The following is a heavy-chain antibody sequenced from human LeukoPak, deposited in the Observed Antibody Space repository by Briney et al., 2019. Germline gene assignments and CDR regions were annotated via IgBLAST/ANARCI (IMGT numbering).Heavy chain of an antibody. Sequence: GASVKVSCKASGYTFTRYDINWLRQAPGQGLGWWGGINPNSGVTNSAQKFQSRVTMTRDTSISTAYMELHDLRSADTAVYYCARAHYCGVDCNNEVRTRPDGYWGQGTLVTVSS. D-gene: IGHD2-21*02. CDR1: GYTFTRYD. CDR2: INPNSGVT. J-gene: IGHJ4*02. V-gene: IGHV1-2*02. CDR3: ARAHYCGVDCNNEVRTRPDGY.